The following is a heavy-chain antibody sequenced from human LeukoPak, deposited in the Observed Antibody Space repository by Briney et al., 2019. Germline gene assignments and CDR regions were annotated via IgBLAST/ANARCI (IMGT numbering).Heavy chain of an antibody. CDR1: GFTFSSYA. J-gene: IGHJ4*02. CDR2: ISGSGGST. CDR3: AKVSTMIVVVLGNFDY. Sequence: GGSLRLSCAASGFTFSSYAMSWVRQAPGKGLEWVSAISGSGGSTYYADPVKGRFTISRDNSKNTLYLQMNSLRAEDTAVYYCAKVSTMIVVVLGNFDYWGQGTLVTVSS. V-gene: IGHV3-23*01. D-gene: IGHD3-22*01.